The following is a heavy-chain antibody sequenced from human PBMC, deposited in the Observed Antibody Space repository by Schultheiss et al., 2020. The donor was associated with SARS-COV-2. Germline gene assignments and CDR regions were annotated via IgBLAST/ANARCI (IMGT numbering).Heavy chain of an antibody. CDR3: ARRGYCSSTSCYDYYGMDV. V-gene: IGHV5-51*01. Sequence: GGSLRLSCKGSGYSFTSYWIGWVRQMPGKGLEWMGIIYPGDSDTRYSPSFQGQVTISADKSISTAYLQWSSLKASDTAMYYCARRGYCSSTSCYDYYGMDVWGQGTTVTVS. CDR2: IYPGDSDT. J-gene: IGHJ6*02. D-gene: IGHD2-2*01. CDR1: GYSFTSYW.